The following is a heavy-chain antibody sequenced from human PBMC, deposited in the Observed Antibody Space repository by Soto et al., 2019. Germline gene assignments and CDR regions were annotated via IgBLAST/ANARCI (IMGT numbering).Heavy chain of an antibody. V-gene: IGHV3-7*01. CDR2: INEDGGAK. Sequence: EVQLVESGGGLVQPWESLRLSCAASGLTFRNYWLSWVRQAPGQGLEWVASINEDGGAKYFLDSVKGRFIISRDNARRTLSLQMNSLIAEDTAVDYCARGPWWGQGTMVTVSS. J-gene: IGHJ4*02. CDR1: GLTFRNYW. CDR3: ARGPW.